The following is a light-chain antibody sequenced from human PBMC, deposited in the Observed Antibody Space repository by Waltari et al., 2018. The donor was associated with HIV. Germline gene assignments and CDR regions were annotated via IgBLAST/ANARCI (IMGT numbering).Light chain of an antibody. CDR3: QAWDSGTGV. CDR1: KLDAKY. Sequence: SYELTQPPSVSVSPGQAATIPCSGAKLDAKYVCWYQQKPGRSPVLLLYQDDKRLSGIPDRFSGSNSGNTATLTISGTQTMDEADYYCQAWDSGTGVFGTGTTVTVL. J-gene: IGLJ1*01. V-gene: IGLV3-1*01. CDR2: QDD.